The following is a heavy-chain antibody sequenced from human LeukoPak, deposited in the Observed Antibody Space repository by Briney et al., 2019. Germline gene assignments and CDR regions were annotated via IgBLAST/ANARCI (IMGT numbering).Heavy chain of an antibody. V-gene: IGHV3-48*03. CDR1: GFIFSSYE. Sequence: GGSLRLSCAASGFIFSSYEMNWVRQAPGKGLEWVSYISSSGSTIYYADSVKGRFTISRDNAKNSLYLQMNSLRAEDTAVYYCARDLGYYDSSGYYYFAYWGQGTLVTVSS. CDR3: ARDLGYYDSSGYYYFAY. D-gene: IGHD3-22*01. CDR2: ISSSGSTI. J-gene: IGHJ4*02.